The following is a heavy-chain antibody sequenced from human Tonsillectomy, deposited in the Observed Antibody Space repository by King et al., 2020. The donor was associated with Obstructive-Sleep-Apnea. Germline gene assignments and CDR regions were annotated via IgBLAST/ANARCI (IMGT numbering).Heavy chain of an antibody. Sequence: VQLVESGGGVVQPGRSLRLSCAASGFTFSTFAMHWVRQAPGKGLEWVTVISYDGSNKYYADFVKGRFTISRDSSKNTLYLQMNSLRAEDTAVYYCARGWESSSSVAADYVYGMDVWGQGTTVTVSS. D-gene: IGHD6-6*01. J-gene: IGHJ6*02. CDR2: ISYDGSNK. CDR1: GFTFSTFA. CDR3: ARGWESSSSVAADYVYGMDV. V-gene: IGHV3-30*04.